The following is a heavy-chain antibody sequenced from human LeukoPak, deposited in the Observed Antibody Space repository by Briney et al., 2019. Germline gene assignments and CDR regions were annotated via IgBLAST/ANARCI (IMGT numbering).Heavy chain of an antibody. D-gene: IGHD6-13*01. CDR1: GFTFSSYS. J-gene: IGHJ6*03. V-gene: IGHV3-21*01. Sequence: PGGSLRLSCAASGFTFSSYSMNWVRQAPGKGLEWVSSISSSSSYIYYADSVKGRFTISRDNAKNSLYLQINSLRAEDTAVYYCARYGHSSSWVYYYYMDVWGKGTTVTVSS. CDR2: ISSSSSYI. CDR3: ARYGHSSSWVYYYYMDV.